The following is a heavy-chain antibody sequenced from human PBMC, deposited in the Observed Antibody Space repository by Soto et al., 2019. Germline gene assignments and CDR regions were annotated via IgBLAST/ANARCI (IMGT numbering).Heavy chain of an antibody. CDR2: IYHSGST. V-gene: IGHV4-39*01. J-gene: IGHJ5*02. CDR3: ARHAGYSSGRRWFDP. CDR1: GGSISSSSYF. Sequence: QLQLQESGPGLVKPSETLSLTCTVSGGSISSSSYFWGWIRQPPGKGLEWIGSIYHSGSTSDNPSLRSRVTISVDTSKNQFSLKLSSVTAADTAVYCCARHAGYSSGRRWFDPWGQGTLVTVSS. D-gene: IGHD3-22*01.